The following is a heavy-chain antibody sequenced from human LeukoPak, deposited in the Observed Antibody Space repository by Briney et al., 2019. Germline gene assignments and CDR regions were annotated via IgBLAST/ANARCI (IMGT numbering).Heavy chain of an antibody. D-gene: IGHD2-2*01. Sequence: SETLSLTCTVSGGSISSYYWSWIRQPAGKGLEWIGRIYTSGSTNYNPSLKSRVTMSVDTSKNQFSLKLSSVTAADTAVYYCASSTLGYCSSTSCYPDNWFDPWGQGTLVTVS. CDR2: IYTSGST. J-gene: IGHJ5*02. V-gene: IGHV4-4*07. CDR1: GGSISSYY. CDR3: ASSTLGYCSSTSCYPDNWFDP.